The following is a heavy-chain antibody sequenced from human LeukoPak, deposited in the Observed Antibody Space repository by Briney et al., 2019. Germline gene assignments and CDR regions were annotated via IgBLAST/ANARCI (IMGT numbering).Heavy chain of an antibody. V-gene: IGHV3-30-3*01. D-gene: IGHD2-21*01. J-gene: IGHJ4*02. CDR3: ARDFFPVVDSTWYEIGY. CDR1: GFTFNDYA. Sequence: GGSLRLSCVASGFTFNDYAMYWVRQTPGKGLEWVTLISYDGHDKSYADSVRGRFTISRDNSKNTLYLQMDSLRSEDTAVYYCARDFFPVVDSTWYEIGYWGQGTLVIVSS. CDR2: ISYDGHDK.